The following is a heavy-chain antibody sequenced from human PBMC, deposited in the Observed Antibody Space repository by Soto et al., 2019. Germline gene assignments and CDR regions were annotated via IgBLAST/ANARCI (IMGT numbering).Heavy chain of an antibody. CDR2: IYSGGST. J-gene: IGHJ4*02. V-gene: IGHV3-53*01. CDR3: SRDDSDWFLN. D-gene: IGHD3-9*01. CDR1: GFTVSSNY. Sequence: PGGSLRLSCAASGFTVSSNYMSWVRQAPGKGLEWVSVIYSGGSTYYAGSVKGRFTISRDNSKNTLYLQMNSLRAEDTAVYYCSRDDSDWFLNWGRGTLVTVS.